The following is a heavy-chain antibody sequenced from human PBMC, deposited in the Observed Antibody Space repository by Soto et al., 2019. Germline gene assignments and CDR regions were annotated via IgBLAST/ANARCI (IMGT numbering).Heavy chain of an antibody. J-gene: IGHJ6*02. CDR1: GDSISSGGYY. CDR3: ARHNGPLYVGYYYDMDV. V-gene: IGHV4-31*03. CDR2: IYSNGYT. Sequence: SETLSLTCTVSGDSISSGGYYWSWIRQLPGKGLEWIGYIYSNGYTYYNPSLESRVTISLDTSNNQFSLKLTSVTAADTAVYYCARHNGPLYVGYYYDMDVWGQGTTVTVSS. D-gene: IGHD3-16*01.